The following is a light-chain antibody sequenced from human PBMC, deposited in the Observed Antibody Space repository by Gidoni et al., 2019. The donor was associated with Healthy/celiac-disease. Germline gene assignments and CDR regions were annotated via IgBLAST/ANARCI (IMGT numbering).Light chain of an antibody. V-gene: IGKV3D-15*01. CDR1: QSVSSN. Sequence: EIVMTQSPATLSVSPGERATLSCRASQSVSSNLAWYQQKPGQAPRLLIYGASTRAPGIPARFSGSGSGTEFTLTISSLQSEDFAVYYCQQYNNWPPLTFGGXTKVEIK. CDR3: QQYNNWPPLT. CDR2: GAS. J-gene: IGKJ4*01.